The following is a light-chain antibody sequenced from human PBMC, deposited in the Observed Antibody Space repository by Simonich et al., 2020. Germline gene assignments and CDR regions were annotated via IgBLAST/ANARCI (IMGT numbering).Light chain of an antibody. V-gene: IGLV3-25*03. CDR1: ALPKQY. CDR2: KDS. Sequence: SYELTQPPSVSVSPGQTARITCSGDALPKQYAYWYQQKPGQAPVLVIYKDSERPSGIPERFSGSSSGTPVTLTISGVQAEDEADYYCQSADSSGTYVVFGGGTKLTVL. J-gene: IGLJ2*01. CDR3: QSADSSGTYVV.